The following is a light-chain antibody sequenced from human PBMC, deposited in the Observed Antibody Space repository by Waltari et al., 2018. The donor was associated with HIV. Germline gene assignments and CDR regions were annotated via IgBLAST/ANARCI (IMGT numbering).Light chain of an antibody. CDR2: EVT. CDR1: SSYVERYNL. CDR3: CSYAGSSTWV. Sequence: QSALTQPASVSGSPGQSITISCTGTSSYVERYNLFPWYQQHPGKAPKLMIYEVTKRPSGVSNRFSGSKSGNTASLTISGLQAEDEADYYCCSYAGSSTWVFGGGTKLTVL. J-gene: IGLJ3*02. V-gene: IGLV2-23*02.